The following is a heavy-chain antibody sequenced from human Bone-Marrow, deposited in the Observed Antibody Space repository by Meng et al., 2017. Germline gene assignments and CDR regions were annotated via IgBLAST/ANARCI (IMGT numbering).Heavy chain of an antibody. CDR2: IYYSGST. V-gene: IGHV4-31*03. CDR3: ASLYGDSSVWYLDL. D-gene: IGHD4-17*01. CDR1: GGSISSGNHY. Sequence: QVHLKGSGPGLVKPSQTLSLTCTVSGGSISSGNHYWSWIRQHPGKGLEYIGYIYYSGSTYYNPSLKSRVIISVDTSKNQFSLRLNSVTAADTAVYYCASLYGDSSVWYLDLWGRGTLVTVSS. J-gene: IGHJ2*01.